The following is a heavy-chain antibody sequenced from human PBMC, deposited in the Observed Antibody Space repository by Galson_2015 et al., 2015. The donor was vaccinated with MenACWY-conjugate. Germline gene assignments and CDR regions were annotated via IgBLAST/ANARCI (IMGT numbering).Heavy chain of an antibody. CDR3: TIPDHRYCSRTNCPFHH. J-gene: IGHJ4*02. D-gene: IGHD2-2*01. V-gene: IGHV3-49*03. CDR2: IQSKNYGANT. Sequence: SLRLCCATSGFAFGDYLMGWFRQAPGKGLEWVGYIQSKNYGANTQYAASVKDRFTISRDDSRSIAYLQMNSLETEDTAVYYCTIPDHRYCSRTNCPFHHWGQGTLVTVSS. CDR1: GFAFGDYL.